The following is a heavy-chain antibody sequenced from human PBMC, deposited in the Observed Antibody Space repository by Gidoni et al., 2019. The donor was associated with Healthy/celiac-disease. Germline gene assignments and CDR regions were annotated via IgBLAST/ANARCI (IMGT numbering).Heavy chain of an antibody. Sequence: QLQLQESGPGLVKPSEPLSLPCTVSGDSISSSSYYWGWIRQPPGKGLEWIGSIYYSGSTYYNPSLKRRVTISVDTSKNQFSLKLSSVTAADTAVYYCARQTYYYDSSLFDPWGQGTLVTVSS. CDR1: GDSISSSSYY. V-gene: IGHV4-39*01. D-gene: IGHD3-22*01. CDR3: ARQTYYYDSSLFDP. J-gene: IGHJ5*02. CDR2: IYYSGST.